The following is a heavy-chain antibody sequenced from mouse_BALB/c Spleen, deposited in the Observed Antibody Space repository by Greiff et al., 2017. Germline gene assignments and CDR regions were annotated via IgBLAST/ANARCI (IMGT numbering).Heavy chain of an antibody. CDR2: IYPGGGYT. CDR1: GYTFTNYW. CDR3: ARGEITRGGYAMDY. J-gene: IGHJ4*01. Sequence: QVQLQQSGAELVRPGTSVKISCKASGYTFTNYWLGWVKQRPGHGLEWIGDIYPGGGYTNYNEKFKGKATLTADTSSSTAYMQLSSLTSEDSAVYFCARGEITRGGYAMDYWGQGTSVTVSS. D-gene: IGHD2-4*01. V-gene: IGHV1-63*02.